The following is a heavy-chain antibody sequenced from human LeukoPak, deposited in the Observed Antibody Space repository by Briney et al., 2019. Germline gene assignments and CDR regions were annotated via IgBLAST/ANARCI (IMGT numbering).Heavy chain of an antibody. Sequence: GGSLRLSCAASGFTFSSYAMSWVRQTSGKGLEWLSAISGSGDSTYYRDSVKGRFTISRDNAKNSLYPQMNSLRAEDTALYYCARPLGSGWYYFDYWGQGTLVTVSS. CDR2: ISGSGDST. V-gene: IGHV3-23*01. CDR3: ARPLGSGWYYFDY. J-gene: IGHJ4*02. CDR1: GFTFSSYA. D-gene: IGHD6-19*01.